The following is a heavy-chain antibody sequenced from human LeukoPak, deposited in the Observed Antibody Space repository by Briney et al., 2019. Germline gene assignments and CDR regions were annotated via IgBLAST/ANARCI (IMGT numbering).Heavy chain of an antibody. J-gene: IGHJ3*02. CDR1: GFTFSSYS. CDR3: AIALIPYYDSSDDAFDI. Sequence: PGGSLGLSCAASGFTFSSYSMNWVRQAPGKGLEWVSSISSSSSYIYYADSVKGRFTISRDNAKNSLYLQMNSLRAEDTAVYYCAIALIPYYDSSDDAFDIWAQGTMVTVSS. CDR2: ISSSSSYI. D-gene: IGHD3-22*01. V-gene: IGHV3-21*01.